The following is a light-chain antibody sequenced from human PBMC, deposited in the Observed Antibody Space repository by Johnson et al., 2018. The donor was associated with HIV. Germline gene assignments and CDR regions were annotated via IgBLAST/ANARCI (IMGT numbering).Light chain of an antibody. CDR2: DNN. CDR3: GIWDSRLSAYV. J-gene: IGLJ1*01. V-gene: IGLV1-51*01. Sequence: QSALTQPPSVSAAPGQKVTISCSGSSSNIGNNYVSWYQQRPGTAPKVLIYDNNKRPSGIPDRFSGSKSGTSATLGITGLPTGDEADYYCGIWDSRLSAYVFGTGTKVTVL. CDR1: SSNIGNNY.